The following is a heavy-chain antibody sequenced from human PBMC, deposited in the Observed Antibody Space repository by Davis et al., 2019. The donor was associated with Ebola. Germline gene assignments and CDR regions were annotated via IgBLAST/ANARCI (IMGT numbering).Heavy chain of an antibody. Sequence: MPSETLSLTCTVSGGSISSYYWSWIRQPPGKGLEWIGYIYYSGSTNYNPSLKSRVTISVDTSKNQFSLKLSSVTAADTAVYYCARDLGIAAAGPNWFDPWGQGTLVTVSS. D-gene: IGHD6-13*01. J-gene: IGHJ5*02. CDR3: ARDLGIAAAGPNWFDP. CDR1: GGSISSYY. CDR2: IYYSGST. V-gene: IGHV4-59*12.